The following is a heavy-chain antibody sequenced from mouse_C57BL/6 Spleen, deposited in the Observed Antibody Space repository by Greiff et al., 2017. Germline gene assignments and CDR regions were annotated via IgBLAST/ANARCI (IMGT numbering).Heavy chain of an antibody. CDR1: GYTFTSYW. V-gene: IGHV1-53*01. J-gene: IGHJ3*01. CDR3: ARWITTVVATEAY. Sequence: VQLQQPGTELVKPGASVKLSCKASGYTFTSYWMHWVKPRPGQGLEWIGNINPSNGGTNYNEQFKSKATLTVDKSSSTAYMQLSRLTSADSAGYYCARWITTVVATEAYWGQGTLVTVSA. CDR2: INPSNGGT. D-gene: IGHD1-1*01.